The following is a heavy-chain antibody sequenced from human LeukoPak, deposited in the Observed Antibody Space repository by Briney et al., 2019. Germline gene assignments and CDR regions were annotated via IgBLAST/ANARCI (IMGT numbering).Heavy chain of an antibody. D-gene: IGHD4-11*01. Sequence: GGSLRLSCTASGFTFGDYAMSWVRQAPGKGLEWVGFIRSKDYGGTTENAASVKGRFTISRDDSKSIAYLQMNSLKTEDTAVYYCTRVAFYSNDDAFDIWGQGTMVTVS. CDR2: IRSKDYGGTT. J-gene: IGHJ3*02. V-gene: IGHV3-49*04. CDR3: TRVAFYSNDDAFDI. CDR1: GFTFGDYA.